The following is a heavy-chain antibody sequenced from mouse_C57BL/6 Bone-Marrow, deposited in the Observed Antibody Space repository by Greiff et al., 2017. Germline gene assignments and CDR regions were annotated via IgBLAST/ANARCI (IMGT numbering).Heavy chain of an antibody. Sequence: EVQLVESGGGLVKPGGSLKLSCAASGFTFSSYAMSLVRHTPEKRLEWVSTISDGGSYTYYPDHVQGRFTISRDNAKNNLYLQMSHVKSEDAAMYYCARGVFITTLEENAMDGWGPGTSVTVSS. J-gene: IGHJ4*01. CDR1: GFTFSSYA. V-gene: IGHV5-4*01. CDR2: ISDGGSYT. CDR3: ARGVFITTLEENAMDG. D-gene: IGHD1-1*01.